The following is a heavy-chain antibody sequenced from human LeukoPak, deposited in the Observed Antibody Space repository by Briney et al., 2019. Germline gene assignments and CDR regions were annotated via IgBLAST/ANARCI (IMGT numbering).Heavy chain of an antibody. D-gene: IGHD1-1*01. CDR2: IYYSGGT. CDR3: ARGRVSSSTWYSTYYYYFYMDV. Sequence: PSETLSLTCTVSGGSISSYYWSWIRQPPGKGLEWIGYIYYSGGTNFNPSLNGRVSISRDTTKNLFSLRLRSVTAAGTAVYFCARGRVSSSTWYSTYYYYFYMDVWGKGTTVTVSS. J-gene: IGHJ6*03. CDR1: GGSISSYY. V-gene: IGHV4-59*01.